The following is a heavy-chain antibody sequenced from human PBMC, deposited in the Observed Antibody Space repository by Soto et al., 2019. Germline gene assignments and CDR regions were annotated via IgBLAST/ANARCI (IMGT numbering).Heavy chain of an antibody. CDR3: ARESSSWYDY. D-gene: IGHD6-13*01. J-gene: IGHJ4*02. V-gene: IGHV3-21*05. CDR2: INSSSSYI. Sequence: PGGSLILSCAASGFTFSSYEMNWVRQTPGKGLEWVSYINSSSSYIYYADSVKGRFTISRDNAKNSLYLQMNSLRAEDTAVYYCARESSSWYDYWGQGTLVTVSS. CDR1: GFTFSSYE.